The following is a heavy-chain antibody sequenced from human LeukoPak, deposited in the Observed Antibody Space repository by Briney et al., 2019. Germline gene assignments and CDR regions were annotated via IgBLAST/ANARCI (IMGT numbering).Heavy chain of an antibody. Sequence: PGGSLRLSCAASGFTFSSDSMTWVRQAPGKGLEWVSSISSSSGYIYYADSVKGRFTISRDNAKNSLYLQMNSLRAEDTAVYYCARDPSGYSYEYYFDYWGQGTLVTVSS. CDR3: ARDPSGYSYEYYFDY. D-gene: IGHD5-18*01. CDR2: ISSSSGYI. CDR1: GFTFSSDS. J-gene: IGHJ4*02. V-gene: IGHV3-21*01.